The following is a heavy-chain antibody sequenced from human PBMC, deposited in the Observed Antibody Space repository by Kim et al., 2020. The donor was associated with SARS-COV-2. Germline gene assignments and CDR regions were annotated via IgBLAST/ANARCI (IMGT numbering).Heavy chain of an antibody. J-gene: IGHJ4*02. CDR2: T. Sequence: TDYAEPVKGRVTIERDESKNTRYLQMNSLKTEDTAVKYCTRGGYDIVDYWGQGTMVTVSS. D-gene: IGHD3-9*01. CDR3: TRGGYDIVDY. V-gene: IGHV3-15*01.